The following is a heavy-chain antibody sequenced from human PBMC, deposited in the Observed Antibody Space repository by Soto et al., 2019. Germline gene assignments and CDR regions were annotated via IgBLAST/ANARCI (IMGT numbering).Heavy chain of an antibody. J-gene: IGHJ4*02. V-gene: IGHV3-23*01. CDR1: GFTFGSRA. CDR2: ITDSGGDS. D-gene: IGHD3-10*01. CDR3: ARGSKDFYPGSRIFDF. Sequence: EVQLLESGGDLVQPGGSLRLCCVASGFTFGSRAMSWVRQAPGEGLEWVSTITDSGGDSKYADSVRGRFTVSRDNSRNTLYLQMSSLRAEDSAVYYCARGSKDFYPGSRIFDFWGRGTLVTVSS.